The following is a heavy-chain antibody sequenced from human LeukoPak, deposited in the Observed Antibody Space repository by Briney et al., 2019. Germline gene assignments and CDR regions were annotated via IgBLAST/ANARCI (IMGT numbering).Heavy chain of an antibody. Sequence: GGSLRLSCAASGFTFSSYAMSWVRQAPGKGLEWVSAISGSGGSTYYADSVKGRFTISRDNSKNTPYLQMNSLRTEDTAVYYCAKSPGSVIFRGDYWGQGTLVTVSS. CDR3: AKSPGSVIFRGDY. CDR2: ISGSGGST. J-gene: IGHJ4*02. V-gene: IGHV3-23*01. D-gene: IGHD2/OR15-2a*01. CDR1: GFTFSSYA.